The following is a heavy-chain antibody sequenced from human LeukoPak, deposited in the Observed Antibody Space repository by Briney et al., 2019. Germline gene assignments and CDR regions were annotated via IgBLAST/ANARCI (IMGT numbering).Heavy chain of an antibody. J-gene: IGHJ6*02. CDR2: INSDESST. V-gene: IGHV3-74*01. CDR1: GFTFSSYW. Sequence: GGSLRLSCAASGFTFSSYWMYWVRQAPGKGLVWVSRINSDESSTSYADSVKGRFTISRDNAKNSLYLQMNSLRAEDTAVYYCARWGCRSTSCYGYYYGMDVWGQGTTVTVSS. CDR3: ARWGCRSTSCYGYYYGMDV. D-gene: IGHD2-2*01.